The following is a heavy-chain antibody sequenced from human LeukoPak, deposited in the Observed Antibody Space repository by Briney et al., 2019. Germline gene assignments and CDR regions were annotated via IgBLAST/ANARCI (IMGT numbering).Heavy chain of an antibody. J-gene: IGHJ4*02. CDR3: SAATGTHDF. Sequence: GGSLRLSCAASGFTFSNYWMHWVRQAPGKGLVWVSRINSDGSITNYAGSVKGRFTISRDNAKNTLFLQMNSLRAEDTAVYYCSAATGTHDFWGQGTLVTVSS. V-gene: IGHV3-74*01. D-gene: IGHD6-13*01. CDR2: INSDGSIT. CDR1: GFTFSNYW.